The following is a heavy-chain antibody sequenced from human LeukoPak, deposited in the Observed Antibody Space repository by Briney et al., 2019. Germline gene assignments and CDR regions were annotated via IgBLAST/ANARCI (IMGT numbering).Heavy chain of an antibody. V-gene: IGHV3-9*01. CDR3: AKGASRAIVATTTFDY. CDR2: ISWNSGSI. D-gene: IGHD5-12*01. CDR1: GFTFDDYA. J-gene: IGHJ4*02. Sequence: GGSLRLSCAASGFTFDDYAMHWVRQAPGRGLEWVSGISWNSGSIGYADSVKGRFTISRDNAKNSLYLQMNSLRAGDTALYYCAKGASRAIVATTTFDYWGQGTLVTVSS.